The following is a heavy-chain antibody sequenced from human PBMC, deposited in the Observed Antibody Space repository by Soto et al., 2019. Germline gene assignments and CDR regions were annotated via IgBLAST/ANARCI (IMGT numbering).Heavy chain of an antibody. V-gene: IGHV4-31*03. Sequence: PSETLSLTFTVSGGSISSGGYYWSWIRQHPGKGLEWIGYIYYSGSTYYNPSLKSRVTISVDTSKNQFSLKLSSVTAADTAVYYCAREQGGVDDFWSGYSEYYFDYWGQGTLVTVSS. CDR1: GGSISSGGYY. D-gene: IGHD3-3*01. CDR3: AREQGGVDDFWSGYSEYYFDY. CDR2: IYYSGST. J-gene: IGHJ4*02.